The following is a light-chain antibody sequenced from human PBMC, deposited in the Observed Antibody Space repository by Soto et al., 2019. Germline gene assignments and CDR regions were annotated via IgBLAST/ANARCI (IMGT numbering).Light chain of an antibody. V-gene: IGKV3-11*01. Sequence: ETVLTQSPATLSLSPGERATLSCRASQSVSSSLAWYQQKPGQAPRLLIYEASNRATGIPARLSGSGSGTDFTLTIRCLEPEVFAVYYCQQRRVWRRTFGKGTKLQIK. CDR3: QQRRVWRRT. CDR2: EAS. CDR1: QSVSSS. J-gene: IGKJ2*01.